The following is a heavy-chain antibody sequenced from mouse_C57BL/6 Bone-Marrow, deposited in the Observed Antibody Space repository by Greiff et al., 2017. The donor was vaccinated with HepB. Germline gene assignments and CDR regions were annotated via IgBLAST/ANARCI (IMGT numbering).Heavy chain of an antibody. CDR1: GYTYTSYW. CDR3: ARSPYVDWFAY. Sequence: VQLQQSGAELVKPGASVKMSCKASGYTYTSYWITWVKQRPGQGLEWIGDIYPGSGSTNYNEKFKSKATLTVDTSSSTAYMQLSSLTSEDSAVYYCARSPYVDWFAYWGQGTLVTVSA. CDR2: IYPGSGST. J-gene: IGHJ3*01. V-gene: IGHV1-55*01.